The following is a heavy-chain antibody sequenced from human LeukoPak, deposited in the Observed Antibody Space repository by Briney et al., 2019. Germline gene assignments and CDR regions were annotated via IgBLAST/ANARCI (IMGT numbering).Heavy chain of an antibody. V-gene: IGHV3-33*06. CDR3: AKVDDSSGYYLQH. D-gene: IGHD3-22*01. CDR1: GFTFSSYG. Sequence: GGSLRLSCAASGFTFSSYGMHWVRQAPGKGLEWVAIICYDGSTKYYANSVKGRFTISSDNSKNTLYLHMNSLRAEDTAVYYCAKVDDSSGYYLQHWGQGTLVTVSS. J-gene: IGHJ1*01. CDR2: ICYDGSTK.